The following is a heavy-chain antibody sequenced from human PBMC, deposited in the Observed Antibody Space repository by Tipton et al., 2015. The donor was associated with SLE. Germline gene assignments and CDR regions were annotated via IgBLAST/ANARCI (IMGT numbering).Heavy chain of an antibody. Sequence: LRLSCAVYGGSFSGYYWSWIRQPPGKGLEWIGEINHSGSTNYNPSLKSRVTISVDTSKNQFSLKLSSVTAADTAVYYCARDGPTGVYCYYMDVWGKGTTVTASS. D-gene: IGHD1-14*01. V-gene: IGHV4-34*01. CDR1: GGSFSGYY. J-gene: IGHJ6*03. CDR2: INHSGST. CDR3: ARDGPTGVYCYYMDV.